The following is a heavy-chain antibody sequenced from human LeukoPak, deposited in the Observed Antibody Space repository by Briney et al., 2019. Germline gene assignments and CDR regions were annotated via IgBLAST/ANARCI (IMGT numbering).Heavy chain of an antibody. CDR3: ARGGVLRFLEWLLEKQYYFDY. V-gene: IGHV3-7*03. CDR1: GFTFSSYA. D-gene: IGHD3-3*01. Sequence: GGSLRLSCAASGFTFSSYAMSWVRQAPGKGLEWVANIKQDESKEYYGDSVKGRFTISRDNAKNSLYLQMNSLRAEDTAVYYCARGGVLRFLEWLLEKQYYFDYWGQGTLVTVSS. CDR2: IKQDESKE. J-gene: IGHJ4*02.